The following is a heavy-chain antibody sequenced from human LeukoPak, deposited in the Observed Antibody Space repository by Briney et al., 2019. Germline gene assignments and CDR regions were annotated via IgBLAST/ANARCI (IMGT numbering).Heavy chain of an antibody. CDR2: IYHSGRT. CDR3: ARDLGWFGVSDYYYYYMDV. D-gene: IGHD3-10*01. V-gene: IGHV4-38-2*02. J-gene: IGHJ6*03. CDR1: GYFISSGYY. Sequence: SETLSLTCTVSGYFISSGYYWGWIRQPPGKGLEWIGSIYHSGRTYYNPSLKSRVTISVDTSKNQFSLKLSSVTAADTAVYYCARDLGWFGVSDYYYYYMDVWGKGTTVTISS.